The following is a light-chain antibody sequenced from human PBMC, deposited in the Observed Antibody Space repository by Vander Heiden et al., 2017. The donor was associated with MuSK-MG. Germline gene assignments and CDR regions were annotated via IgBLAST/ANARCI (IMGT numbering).Light chain of an antibody. CDR3: GTWESSLSVVV. CDR1: SSNIGNKY. V-gene: IGLV1-51*01. J-gene: IGLJ2*01. Sequence: SCSGSSSNIGNKYVAWCQGNPGTARKLLIYENKRRPSGIPERCSGAKSGGSATLGITGHQTGDEAGYYCGTWESSLSVVVFGGGTKLTVL. CDR2: ENK.